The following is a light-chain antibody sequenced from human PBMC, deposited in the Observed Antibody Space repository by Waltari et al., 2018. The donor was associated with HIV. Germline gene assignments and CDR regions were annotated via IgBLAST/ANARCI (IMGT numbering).Light chain of an antibody. CDR3: AAWDDSLNGYV. J-gene: IGLJ1*01. Sequence: QSVLTQPPSASGTPGQRVTISCSGSSFNLGSNTVSWYQQLPGTAPKLLIYGNNQRPSGVPDRFSGSKSGTSGSLAVSGLQSEDEADYSCAAWDDSLNGYVFGTGTKVTVL. V-gene: IGLV1-44*01. CDR2: GNN. CDR1: SFNLGSNT.